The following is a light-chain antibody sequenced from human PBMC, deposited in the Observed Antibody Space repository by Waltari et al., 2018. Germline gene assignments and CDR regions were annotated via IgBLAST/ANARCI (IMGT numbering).Light chain of an antibody. CDR2: KGS. Sequence: QTVVTQEPSFSVSPGGTVTLTCALTSGPVSTTSYAPCYQQTPGQPPRTLVYKGSSRASGVPDRFSGSVLGNTAALTITGAQADDESNYYCSLYMGSGIWVFGGGTKLTVL. V-gene: IGLV8-61*01. CDR3: SLYMGSGIWV. CDR1: SGPVSTTSY. J-gene: IGLJ3*02.